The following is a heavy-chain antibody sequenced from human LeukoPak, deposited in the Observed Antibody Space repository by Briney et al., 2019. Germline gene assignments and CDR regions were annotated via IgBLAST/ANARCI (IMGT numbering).Heavy chain of an antibody. CDR3: ARASYSYDINGWVPFDY. J-gene: IGHJ4*02. Sequence: SETLSLTCTVSGYSLSSGDNYWSWIRQPAGKGLEWLGRIYTSGSTNYNPSLKSRVTISGDTSKNQFSLRLSSVTAADTAVYYCARASYSYDINGWVPFDYWGQGTLVTVSS. CDR1: GYSLSSGDNY. CDR2: IYTSGST. D-gene: IGHD3-22*01. V-gene: IGHV4-61*02.